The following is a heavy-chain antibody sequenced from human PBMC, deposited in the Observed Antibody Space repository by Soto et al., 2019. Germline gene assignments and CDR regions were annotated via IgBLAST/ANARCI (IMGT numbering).Heavy chain of an antibody. CDR3: AKDEYPGPHPAYYFDY. Sequence: PGGSLRLSCAASGFTFSSYGMHWVRQAPGKGLEWVAVISYDGSNKYYAEYVKGRFTISRDNSKNTLYLQMNSLRAEDTAVYYCAKDEYPGPHPAYYFDYWGQGTLVTVSS. CDR1: GFTFSSYG. V-gene: IGHV3-30*18. J-gene: IGHJ4*02. CDR2: ISYDGSNK.